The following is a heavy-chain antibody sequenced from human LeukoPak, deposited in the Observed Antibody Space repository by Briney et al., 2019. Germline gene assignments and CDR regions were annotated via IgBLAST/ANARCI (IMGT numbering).Heavy chain of an antibody. Sequence: SVKVSCKASGGTFSSYAISWVRQAPGQGLEWMGGIIPIFGTANYAQKFQGRVTITADKSTSTAYMELSSLRSEDTAAYYCAREVATLSAYIDYWGQGTLVTVSS. V-gene: IGHV1-69*06. D-gene: IGHD5-12*01. CDR2: IIPIFGTA. CDR3: AREVATLSAYIDY. J-gene: IGHJ4*02. CDR1: GGTFSSYA.